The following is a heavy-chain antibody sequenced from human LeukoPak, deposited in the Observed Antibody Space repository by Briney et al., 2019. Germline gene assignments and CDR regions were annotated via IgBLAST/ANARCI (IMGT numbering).Heavy chain of an antibody. CDR2: ISAYNGNT. J-gene: IGHJ5*02. CDR3: ARDGYCTNGVCSPGWLDP. CDR1: GYTFTSYG. D-gene: IGHD2-8*01. Sequence: ASVKVSCKASGYTFTSYGISWVRQAPGQGLEWMGWISAYNGNTNYAQKLQGRVTMTTDTSTSTAYMELRSLRSDDTAVYYCARDGYCTNGVCSPGWLDPWGQGTLVTVSS. V-gene: IGHV1-18*01.